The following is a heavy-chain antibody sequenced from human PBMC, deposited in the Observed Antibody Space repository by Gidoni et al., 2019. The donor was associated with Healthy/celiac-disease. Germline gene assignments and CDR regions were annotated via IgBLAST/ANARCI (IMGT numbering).Heavy chain of an antibody. CDR1: GGSFSGYY. CDR2: INHSGST. V-gene: IGHV4-34*01. Sequence: QVQLQQWGAGLLTPSETLSLTCAVYGGSFSGYYWSWIRQPPGKGLEWIGEINHSGSTNYNPSLKSRVTISVDTSKNQFSLKLSSVTAADTAVYYCARGPWYYYYYYYGMDVWGQGTTVTVSS. D-gene: IGHD6-13*01. J-gene: IGHJ6*02. CDR3: ARGPWYYYYYYYGMDV.